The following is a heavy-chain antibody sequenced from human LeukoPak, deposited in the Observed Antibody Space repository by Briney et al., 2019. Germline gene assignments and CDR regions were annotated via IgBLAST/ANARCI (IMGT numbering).Heavy chain of an antibody. CDR1: GVAFGGYG. J-gene: IGHJ5*01. D-gene: IGHD5-12*01. CDR2: IAYDGSKR. CDR3: GHYDSSRFDS. Sequence: GGSLRLSCGALGVAFGGYGMHWLRQAPGKGLEWVANIAYDGSKRQYADSVKGRFTISRDNSKNTVDLQMSSLGGEAKAAFHLGHYDSSRFDSCCQGTGVIVSS. V-gene: IGHV3-30*03.